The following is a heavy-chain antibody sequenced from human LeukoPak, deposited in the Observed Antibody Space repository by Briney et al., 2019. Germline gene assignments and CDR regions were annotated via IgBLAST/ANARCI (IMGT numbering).Heavy chain of an antibody. CDR1: GFTFNNYD. CDR3: AREDYYYYGMDV. V-gene: IGHV3-21*01. Sequence: RAGGSLRLSCAASGFTFNNYDMHWVRQAPGKGLEWVSSISSSSSYIYYADSVKGRFTISRDNAKNSLYLQMNSLRAEDTAVYYCAREDYYYYGMDVWGQGTTVTVSS. J-gene: IGHJ6*02. CDR2: ISSSSSYI.